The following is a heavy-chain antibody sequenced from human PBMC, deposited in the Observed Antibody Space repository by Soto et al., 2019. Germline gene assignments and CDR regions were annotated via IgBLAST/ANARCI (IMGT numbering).Heavy chain of an antibody. V-gene: IGHV1-18*01. CDR3: SRDSVDIVVVPAAPGFGY. J-gene: IGHJ4*02. Sequence: ASVKVSCKASGYTFTSYGISWVRQAPGQGLEWMGWISAYNGNTNYAQKLQGRVTMTTDTSTSTAYMELRSLRSDDTAVYYCSRDSVDIVVVPAAPGFGYWGQGTLVTVSS. D-gene: IGHD2-2*03. CDR2: ISAYNGNT. CDR1: GYTFTSYG.